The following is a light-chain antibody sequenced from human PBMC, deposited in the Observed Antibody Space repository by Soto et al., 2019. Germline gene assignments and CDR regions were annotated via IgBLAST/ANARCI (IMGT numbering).Light chain of an antibody. J-gene: IGKJ3*01. CDR2: AAS. CDR3: QQLNSYPPL. Sequence: DIQLTQSPSFLSASVGDRVTITCRASQGISSYLAWYQQKPGKAPKLLIYAASTLQSGVPSRFSGSGSGTEFTLTSSSLQPEDFASYYCQQLNSYPPLFGPVTKVDIK. V-gene: IGKV1-9*01. CDR1: QGISSY.